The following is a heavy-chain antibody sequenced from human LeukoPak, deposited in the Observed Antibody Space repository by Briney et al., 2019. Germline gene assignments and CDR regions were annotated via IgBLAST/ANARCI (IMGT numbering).Heavy chain of an antibody. Sequence: TGGSLRLSCAASGFTFSSYAMSWVRQAPGKGLEWVSGISGSGGTTYYADSVKGRFTISRDNSKNTLYLQMNSLRAEDTAVYYCAREGFSSGFDYWGQGTLVTVSS. J-gene: IGHJ4*02. CDR1: GFTFSSYA. D-gene: IGHD3-3*01. CDR2: ISGSGGTT. CDR3: AREGFSSGFDY. V-gene: IGHV3-23*01.